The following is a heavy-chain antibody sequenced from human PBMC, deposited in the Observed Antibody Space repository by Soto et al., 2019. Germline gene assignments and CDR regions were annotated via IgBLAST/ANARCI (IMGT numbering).Heavy chain of an antibody. J-gene: IGHJ6*02. CDR2: MSHDGSDK. D-gene: IGHD3-3*01. Sequence: GGSLRLSCAASGFTFSSYGMHWVRQAPGRGLEWVAFMSHDGSDKYYGDSVKGRFAISRDNSRNTVYLQMNSLRAEDTAVYYCTKRRNLLRFLEWSSGMEAWGHGTPATVSS. CDR1: GFTFSSYG. CDR3: TKRRNLLRFLEWSSGMEA. V-gene: IGHV3-30*18.